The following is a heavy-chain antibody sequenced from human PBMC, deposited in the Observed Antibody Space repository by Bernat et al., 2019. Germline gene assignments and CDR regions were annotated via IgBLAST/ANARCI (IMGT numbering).Heavy chain of an antibody. D-gene: IGHD7-27*01. CDR3: ARLTGGGYYFDL. Sequence: QVQMVESGAEVKKPGASVKVSCKTSGYTFTNYCLVWVRQAPGQGLEWMGWISGYDGETNYAQKFRGRFTMTIDTSTSTAYMDLRTLRSDDTAVYFCARLTGGGYYFDLWGRGTLVTVSS. J-gene: IGHJ2*01. CDR1: GYTFTNYC. V-gene: IGHV1-18*01. CDR2: ISGYDGET.